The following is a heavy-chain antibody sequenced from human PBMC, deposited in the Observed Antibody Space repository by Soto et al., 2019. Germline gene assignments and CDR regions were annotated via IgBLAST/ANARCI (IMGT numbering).Heavy chain of an antibody. CDR2: ISYDGSNK. CDR3: AKDQYYGDYGGYFVD. CDR1: GFTFSSYG. Sequence: QVQLVESGGGVVQPGRSLRLSCAASGFTFSSYGMHWVRQAPGKGLEWVAVISYDGSNKYYADSVKGRFTISRDNSKNTLYLQMISLRDEYTAVYDFAKDQYYGDYGGYFVDCGQGTLVTVSS. J-gene: IGHJ4*02. D-gene: IGHD4-17*01. V-gene: IGHV3-30*18.